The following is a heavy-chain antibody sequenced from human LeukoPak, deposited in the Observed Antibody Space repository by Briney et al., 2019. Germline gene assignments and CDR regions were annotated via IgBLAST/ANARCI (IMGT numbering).Heavy chain of an antibody. V-gene: IGHV1-18*01. Sequence: GASVKVSCKASGYTFTNYGVSWVRQAPGQGLEWMGWISGYNGYTNYAQKFQYRVTMTTDTSTSTAYMELRSLTSADTAVYYCARDKAVTTELAQYFHHWGPGTLVTVSS. CDR2: ISGYNGYT. CDR1: GYTFTNYG. J-gene: IGHJ1*01. CDR3: ARDKAVTTELAQYFHH. D-gene: IGHD4-11*01.